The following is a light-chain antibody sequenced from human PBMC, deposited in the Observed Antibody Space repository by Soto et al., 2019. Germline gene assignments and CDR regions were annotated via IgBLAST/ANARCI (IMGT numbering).Light chain of an antibody. CDR1: QSVNRY. J-gene: IGKJ1*01. CDR3: QQRDIWPWT. Sequence: EIVLTQSTATLSLSPGERATLSCWASQSVNRYLVWYQQKPGQAPRLLMYDASKRATGIPARFSGSGSGTDFTLTISSLEPEDFAVYYCQQRDIWPWTFGQGTKVDI. CDR2: DAS. V-gene: IGKV3-11*01.